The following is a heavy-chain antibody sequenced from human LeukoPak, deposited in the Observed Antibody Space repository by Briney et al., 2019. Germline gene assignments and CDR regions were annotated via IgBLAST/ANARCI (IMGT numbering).Heavy chain of an antibody. V-gene: IGHV3-73*01. J-gene: IGHJ6*03. Sequence: PGGSLRLSCAASGFTFSGSAMHWVRQASGKGLEWVGRIRSKVNSYATAYGASVKGRFTISRDDSKNTAYLQMNSLKTEDTAVYYCTNSQSLTAPDYYMDLWGKGTTVTVSS. CDR2: IRSKVNSYAT. CDR3: TNSQSLTAPDYYMDL. CDR1: GFTFSGSA. D-gene: IGHD1-14*01.